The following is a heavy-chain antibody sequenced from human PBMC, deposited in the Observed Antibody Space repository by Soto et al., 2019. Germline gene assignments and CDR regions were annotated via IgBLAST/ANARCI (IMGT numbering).Heavy chain of an antibody. J-gene: IGHJ4*02. D-gene: IGHD6-19*01. Sequence: QVQLVQSGAEVKKPGASVKVSCKASGYTFTSYGISWVRQAPGQGLEWMGWISAYNGSTNYAQKLQGRVTMTTDTSTSTAYIELRSLRSDDTAVYYCARDFKRDSSGCPGEWGQGTLVTVSS. CDR1: GYTFTSYG. V-gene: IGHV1-18*01. CDR3: ARDFKRDSSGCPGE. CDR2: ISAYNGST.